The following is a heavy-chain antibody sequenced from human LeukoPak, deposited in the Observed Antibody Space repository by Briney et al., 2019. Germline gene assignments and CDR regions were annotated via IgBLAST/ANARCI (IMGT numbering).Heavy chain of an antibody. CDR2: ISSSGSTI. D-gene: IGHD3-10*01. CDR3: AKDHPANYFDSGSHFDY. CDR1: GFTFSSYE. V-gene: IGHV3-48*03. Sequence: GGSLRLSCAASGFTFSSYEMNWVRQAPGKGLEWVSYISSSGSTIYYADSVKGRFTISRDNSKNTLYLQMNSLRAEDTAVYYCAKDHPANYFDSGSHFDYWGQGTLVTVSS. J-gene: IGHJ4*02.